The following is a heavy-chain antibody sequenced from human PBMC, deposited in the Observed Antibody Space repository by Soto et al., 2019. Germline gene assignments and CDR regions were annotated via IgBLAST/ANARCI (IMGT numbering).Heavy chain of an antibody. CDR2: ISGSSKTI. CDR3: ARDKKWAFDY. Sequence: GGSLRLSCVASGFTFSGDIMNWVRQAPGKGLEWISYISGSSKTIYYADYVKGRFTISRDNAKNSLYLQMNSLRYEDTAVYYCARDKKWAFDYWGQGALVTISS. V-gene: IGHV3-48*02. CDR1: GFTFSGDI. D-gene: IGHD1-26*01. J-gene: IGHJ4*02.